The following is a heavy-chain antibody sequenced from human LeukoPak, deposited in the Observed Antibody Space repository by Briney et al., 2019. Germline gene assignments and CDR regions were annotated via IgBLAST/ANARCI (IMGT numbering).Heavy chain of an antibody. CDR3: AKDSLRERIVGSTTRGVNDY. J-gene: IGHJ4*02. V-gene: IGHV3-66*01. Sequence: GGSLRLSCAASGLTVSSNYMNWVRQAPGKGLEWVSVIYSGGSTYYADSVKGRFTISRDNSKNTLYLQMNSLRGEDTAVYYCAKDSLRERIVGSTTRGVNDYWGQGTLVTVSS. CDR1: GLTVSSNY. CDR2: IYSGGST. D-gene: IGHD1-26*01.